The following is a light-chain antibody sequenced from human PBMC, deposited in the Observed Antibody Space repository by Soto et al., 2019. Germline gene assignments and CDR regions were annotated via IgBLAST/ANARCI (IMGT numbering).Light chain of an antibody. CDR1: QDISTW. V-gene: IGKV1-12*01. J-gene: IGKJ1*01. CDR2: SAS. Sequence: DIQMTQSPSSVSASVGDRVTITCRASQDISTWLAWYQQKPGKAPRLLIYSASSVHTGVPSWFSGSGSGTDFTLTIRSLHPEDVATYFCQQTDSLPWTFGQGTKVEI. CDR3: QQTDSLPWT.